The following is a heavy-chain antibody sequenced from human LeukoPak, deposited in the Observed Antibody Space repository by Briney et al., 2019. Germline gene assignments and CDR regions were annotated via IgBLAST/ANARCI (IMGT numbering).Heavy chain of an antibody. J-gene: IGHJ4*02. CDR3: ARGPIMITFGGVTPYFDY. D-gene: IGHD3-16*01. CDR1: GYTFTGYY. V-gene: IGHV1-46*01. Sequence: ASVKVSCKASGYTFTGYYMHWVRQAPGQGLEWMGIINPSGGSTSYAQKFQGRVTMTRDTSTSTVYMELSSLRSEDTAVYYCARGPIMITFGGVTPYFDYWGQGTLVTVSS. CDR2: INPSGGST.